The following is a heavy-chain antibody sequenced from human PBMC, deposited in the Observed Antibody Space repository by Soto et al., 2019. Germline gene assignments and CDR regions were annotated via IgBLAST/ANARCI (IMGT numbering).Heavy chain of an antibody. J-gene: IGHJ3*02. CDR2: IYYSGSA. CDR3: ARDTPNGRRGSAIDI. D-gene: IGHD6-19*01. CDR1: GGSISSGGYY. Sequence: QVQLQESGPGLVKPSQTLSLTCTVSGGSISSGGYYWNWIRQHPGKGLEWIGYIYYSGSAYYNQAPKTRVNIPLDPSKNQCSLKMNSVTDPDTAAYHCARDTPNGRRGSAIDIWGPGTTVTVSP. V-gene: IGHV4-31*03.